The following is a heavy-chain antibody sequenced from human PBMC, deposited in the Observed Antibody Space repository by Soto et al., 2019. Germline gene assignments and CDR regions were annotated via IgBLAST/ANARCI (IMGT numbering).Heavy chain of an antibody. J-gene: IGHJ5*02. CDR2: TYHSGTT. V-gene: IGHV4-4*02. Sequence: QVQLQESGPGLVQPSGTLSLTCAVSGDSINNSHWWSWVRQTPGKGLEWIGETYHSGTTNYNPSLKTRVTISIDKSKNQFSPKMNSVTAADTAVYYCAREANSSPARGPNWFDPWGQGTLVTVSS. CDR1: GDSINNSHW. CDR3: AREANSSPARGPNWFDP. D-gene: IGHD6-13*01.